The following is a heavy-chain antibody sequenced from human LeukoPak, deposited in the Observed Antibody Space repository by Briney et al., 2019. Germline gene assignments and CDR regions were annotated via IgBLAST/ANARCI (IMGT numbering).Heavy chain of an antibody. J-gene: IGHJ4*02. D-gene: IGHD3-9*01. V-gene: IGHV3-48*01. Sequence: GGSLRLSCAASGFTFSSYSMNWVRQAPGKGLEWVSYISSSSSTIYYAGSVKGRFTISRDNAKNSLYLQMNSLRAEDTAVYYCARDLTGYARYFDYWGQGTLVTVSS. CDR3: ARDLTGYARYFDY. CDR2: ISSSSSTI. CDR1: GFTFSSYS.